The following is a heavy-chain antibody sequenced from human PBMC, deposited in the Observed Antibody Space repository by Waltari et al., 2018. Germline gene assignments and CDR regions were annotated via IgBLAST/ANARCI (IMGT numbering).Heavy chain of an antibody. V-gene: IGHV1-69*01. D-gene: IGHD5-12*01. Sequence: QVQLLQSGAEVKKPGSSVKVSCKTSGVTFSSYSFSWVRQAPGQGPQWIGGFIPIFGTPTYPQKFQGKVTITADDSTSTTYLELHSLTSEDMAIYYCTTDLGGYQKYYFDSWGQGTLVTVSS. CDR2: FIPIFGTP. CDR3: TTDLGGYQKYYFDS. CDR1: GVTFSSYS. J-gene: IGHJ4*02.